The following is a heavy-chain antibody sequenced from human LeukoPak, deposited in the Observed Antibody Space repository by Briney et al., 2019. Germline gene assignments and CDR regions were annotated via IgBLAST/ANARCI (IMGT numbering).Heavy chain of an antibody. CDR1: GGSISSSYW. V-gene: IGHV4-4*02. D-gene: IGHD2-2*01. CDR2: IYHSGST. J-gene: IGHJ5*02. Sequence: SETLSLTCAVSGGSISSSYWWSWIRQPPGKGLEWIGAIYHSGSTNYNLSLKSRVTISVDKSKNQFSLKLNSVTAADTAVYYCARDYCTSTTCPNWFDPWGQGTLVTVSS. CDR3: ARDYCTSTTCPNWFDP.